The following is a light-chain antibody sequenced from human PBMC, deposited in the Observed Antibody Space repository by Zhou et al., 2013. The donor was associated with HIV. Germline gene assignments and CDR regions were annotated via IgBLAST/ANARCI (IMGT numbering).Light chain of an antibody. J-gene: IGKJ2*01. V-gene: IGKV1-39*01. CDR3: QQSYSTPR. CDR1: QSVSDY. CDR2: SAS. Sequence: DIQMTQSPSSLSSSIGDRVTITCRASQSVSDYLNWYQQKPGKAPKLLIHSASTLESGVPSRFSGSGSGTEFTLTISSLQPEDFATYYCQQSYSTPRFGQGTRLEIK.